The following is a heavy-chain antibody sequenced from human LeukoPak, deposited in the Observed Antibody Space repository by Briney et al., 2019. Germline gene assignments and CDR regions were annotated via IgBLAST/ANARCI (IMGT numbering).Heavy chain of an antibody. CDR3: ARALPGYSYGFNWFDP. CDR2: ITYDGSNK. Sequence: PGRSLRLSCAASGFTFSSYAMHWVRQAPGKGLEWVAVITYDGSNKYYADSVKGRFTISRDNSKNTLYLQMNSLRAEDTAVYYCARALPGYSYGFNWFDPWGQGTLVTVSS. CDR1: GFTFSSYA. J-gene: IGHJ5*02. D-gene: IGHD5-18*01. V-gene: IGHV3-30*01.